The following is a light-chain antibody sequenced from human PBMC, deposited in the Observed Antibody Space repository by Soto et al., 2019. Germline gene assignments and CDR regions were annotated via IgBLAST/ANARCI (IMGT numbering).Light chain of an antibody. CDR2: GAS. J-gene: IGKJ5*01. Sequence: IQLTQSPSSLSASVGDIVTITCRASEGIVNYLAWYQQQPGKAPHLLIYGASTLQGGVPSRFTGSGSGTDFTLTISSLQPEDFATYRCQQLFRYPLAFGQGTRLEMK. V-gene: IGKV1-9*01. CDR3: QQLFRYPLA. CDR1: EGIVNY.